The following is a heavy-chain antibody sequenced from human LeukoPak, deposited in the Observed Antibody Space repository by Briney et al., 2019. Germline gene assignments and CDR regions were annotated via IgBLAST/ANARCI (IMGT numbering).Heavy chain of an antibody. J-gene: IGHJ3*02. CDR1: GFTFSSYA. D-gene: IGHD3-22*01. V-gene: IGHV3-23*01. Sequence: PGGSLRLSCAASGFTFSSYAMSWVRQAPGKGLECISGFSGSGGSTYYADSVKGRFTISRDNAKNSLYLQMNSLRAEDTAVYYCARDGYYYDSSGYSDAFDIWGQGTMVTVSS. CDR3: ARDGYYYDSSGYSDAFDI. CDR2: FSGSGGST.